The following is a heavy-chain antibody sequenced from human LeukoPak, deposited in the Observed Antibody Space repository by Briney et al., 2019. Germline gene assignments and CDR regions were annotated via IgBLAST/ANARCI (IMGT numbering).Heavy chain of an antibody. CDR3: ARDQSGEWELLSGWWFDP. Sequence: ASIKVSCKASGYTFTDYYIHWVRQAPGQGLEWMGWINPNNGGTNYAQKLQGRVTVTRDMSTSTVYMELSNLRSEDTAVYYCARDQSGEWELLSGWWFDPWGQGTLVTVSS. D-gene: IGHD1-26*01. V-gene: IGHV1-2*02. CDR1: GYTFTDYY. CDR2: INPNNGGT. J-gene: IGHJ5*02.